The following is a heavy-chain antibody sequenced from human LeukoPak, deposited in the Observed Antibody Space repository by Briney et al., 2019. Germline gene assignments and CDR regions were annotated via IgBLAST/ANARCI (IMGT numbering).Heavy chain of an antibody. J-gene: IGHJ5*02. CDR2: IYYSGST. D-gene: IGHD3/OR15-3a*01. CDR3: AREDSSLNWFDP. Sequence: PSQTLSLTCTVSGGSISSGDYYWSWLRQPPGKGLEWIGYIYYSGSTYYNPSPKSRVTISVDTSKNQFSLKLSSVTAADTAVYYCAREDSSLNWFDPWGQGTLVTVSS. CDR1: GGSISSGDYY. V-gene: IGHV4-30-4*01.